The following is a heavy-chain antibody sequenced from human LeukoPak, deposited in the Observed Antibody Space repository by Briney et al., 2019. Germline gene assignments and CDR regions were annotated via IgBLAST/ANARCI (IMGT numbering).Heavy chain of an antibody. V-gene: IGHV3-30*03. D-gene: IGHD1-26*01. Sequence: GRSLRLSCAASGFTFSSYGMHWVRQAPGKGLEWLAVTSSDGSIDYYADSVRGRITVSRGNSKNTLYLQVNSLRVEDTAVYYCAREGLGPTFSAWFDPWGQGTLVIVPS. CDR3: AREGLGPTFSAWFDP. CDR1: GFTFSSYG. CDR2: TSSDGSID. J-gene: IGHJ5*02.